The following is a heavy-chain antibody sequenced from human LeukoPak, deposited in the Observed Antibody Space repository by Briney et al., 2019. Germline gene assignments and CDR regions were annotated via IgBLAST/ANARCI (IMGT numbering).Heavy chain of an antibody. V-gene: IGHV3-23*01. Sequence: RGSLRLSCAASGFAFSSYAISWVREAPGKGLEWVSAISGSGGSTYYADSVKGRFTISRDNSKNTLYLQMNSLRAEDTAVYYCAKAPTVVAAHGYFDYWGQGTLVTVSS. CDR1: GFAFSSYA. CDR2: ISGSGGST. J-gene: IGHJ4*02. CDR3: AKAPTVVAAHGYFDY. D-gene: IGHD2-15*01.